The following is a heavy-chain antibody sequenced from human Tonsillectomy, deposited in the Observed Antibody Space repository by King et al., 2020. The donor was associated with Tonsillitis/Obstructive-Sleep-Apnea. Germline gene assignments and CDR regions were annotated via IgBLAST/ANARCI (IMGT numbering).Heavy chain of an antibody. CDR1: GFSLSNDRMG. D-gene: IGHD4/OR15-4a*01. CDR2: IFSNDEK. V-gene: IGHV2-26*01. Sequence: TLKESGPVLVKPTETLTLTCTVSGFSLSNDRMGVGWIRQRPGKALELLAHIFSNDEKSYNTPLKSRLTISKETSKSQVALTMNSMDPVDTATYYCARIYGAYTLYGFVHWGQGSLVTVSS. J-gene: IGHJ5*02. CDR3: ARIYGAYTLYGFVH.